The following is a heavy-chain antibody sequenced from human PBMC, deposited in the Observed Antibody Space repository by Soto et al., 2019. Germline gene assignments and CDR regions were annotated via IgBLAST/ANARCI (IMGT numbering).Heavy chain of an antibody. Sequence: SVKVSCKASGGTFSSYAISWVRQAPGQGLEWMGGIIPIFGTANYAQKFQGRVTITADESTSTAYMELSSLRSEDTAVYYCARVSFNNHYYRSNARGWFDPWGQGTLVTVSS. CDR1: GGTFSSYA. CDR2: IIPIFGTA. J-gene: IGHJ5*02. V-gene: IGHV1-69*13. CDR3: ARVSFNNHYYRSNARGWFDP. D-gene: IGHD2-8*01.